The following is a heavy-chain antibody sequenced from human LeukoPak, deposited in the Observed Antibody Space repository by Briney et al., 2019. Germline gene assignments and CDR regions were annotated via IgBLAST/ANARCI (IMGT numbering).Heavy chain of an antibody. Sequence: GGSLRLSCAASGFTFSSYAMSWVRQAPGMGLEWVSTISGNGGATYYADSVKGRFTISRDNSKNTLYLQMNSLRAEDTAVHYCAKDPPSSGTTFDYWGQGTLVTVSS. V-gene: IGHV3-23*01. CDR1: GFTFSSYA. D-gene: IGHD2/OR15-2a*01. CDR2: ISGNGGAT. J-gene: IGHJ4*02. CDR3: AKDPPSSGTTFDY.